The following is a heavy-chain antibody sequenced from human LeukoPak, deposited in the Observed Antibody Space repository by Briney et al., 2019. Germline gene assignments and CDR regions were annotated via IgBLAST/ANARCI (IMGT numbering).Heavy chain of an antibody. CDR3: AREVSCSSTSCDNWFDP. V-gene: IGHV1-3*01. CDR2: INAGNGNT. Sequence: ASVKVSCKASGYTFTSYAMHWVRQAPGQRLEWMGWINAGNGNTKYSQKFQGRVTITRDTSASTAYMELSSLRSEDTAVYYCAREVSCSSTSCDNWFDPWGQGTLVTVSS. CDR1: GYTFTSYA. J-gene: IGHJ5*02. D-gene: IGHD2-2*01.